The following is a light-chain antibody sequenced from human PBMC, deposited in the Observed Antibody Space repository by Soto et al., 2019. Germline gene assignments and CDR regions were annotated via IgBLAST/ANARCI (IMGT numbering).Light chain of an antibody. CDR2: DAS. CDR1: QSITTF. CDR3: QQRNSWPLT. J-gene: IGKJ4*01. V-gene: IGKV3-11*01. Sequence: EIVLTQSPATLSLSPGERVTLSCRASQSITTFLAWHQQKPGQAPRLLIYDASNRATGIPARFSGSGSGTDFTLTISSLEPEDSAIDYCQQRNSWPLTFGGGTTVEI.